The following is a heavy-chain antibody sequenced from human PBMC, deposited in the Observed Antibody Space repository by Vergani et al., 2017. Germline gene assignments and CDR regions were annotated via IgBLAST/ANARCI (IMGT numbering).Heavy chain of an antibody. Sequence: VQLVESGGGVVQPGKSLSLSCETSGFIFSDYVMHWVRQAPGKGLEWVANIKQDGSEKYYVDSVKGRFTISRDNAKNSLYLQMNSLRAEDTAVYYCARHGGSGWSLDYWGQGTLVTVSS. CDR3: ARHGGSGWSLDY. CDR1: GFIFSDYV. D-gene: IGHD6-19*01. V-gene: IGHV3-7*01. CDR2: IKQDGSEK. J-gene: IGHJ4*02.